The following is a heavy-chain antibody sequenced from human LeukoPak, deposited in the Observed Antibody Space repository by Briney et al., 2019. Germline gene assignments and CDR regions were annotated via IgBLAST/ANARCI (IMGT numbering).Heavy chain of an antibody. Sequence: PGGSLRLSCAASGFTFSSYAMSWVRQAPGKGLEWVSAISGSGGSTYYADSVKGRFTISRDNSKNTLYLQMNSLRAEDTALYYCAKEGYCSGGSCPWNDAFGIWGQGTMVTVSS. V-gene: IGHV3-23*01. CDR1: GFTFSSYA. J-gene: IGHJ3*02. CDR2: ISGSGGST. D-gene: IGHD2-15*01. CDR3: AKEGYCSGGSCPWNDAFGI.